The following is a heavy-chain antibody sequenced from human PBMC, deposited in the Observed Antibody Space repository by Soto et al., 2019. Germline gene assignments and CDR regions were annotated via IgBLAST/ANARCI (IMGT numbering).Heavy chain of an antibody. J-gene: IGHJ4*02. V-gene: IGHV4-31*03. CDR1: GDSISSGGYY. CDR2: IYYSGST. D-gene: IGHD3-10*01. Sequence: LSLTCTVSGDSISSGGYYWSWIRQHPGKGLEWIGYIYYSGSTFYNPSLKSRVSISLDTSKNHFSLKLSSMSAADTAVYYCARGPDYYFDYWGQGTLVTVSS. CDR3: ARGPDYYFDY.